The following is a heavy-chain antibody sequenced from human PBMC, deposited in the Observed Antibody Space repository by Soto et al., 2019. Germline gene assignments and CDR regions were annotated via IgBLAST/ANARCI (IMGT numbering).Heavy chain of an antibody. V-gene: IGHV3-48*01. Sequence: GGSLRLSCAASGFTFSSYSMNCVRQAPGKGLEWVSYISNSSSTIYYADSVKGRFTISRDNAKNSLYLQMNSLRAEDTAVYYCAKSLRFLEWADAFDIWGQGTMVTVSS. J-gene: IGHJ3*02. CDR3: AKSLRFLEWADAFDI. D-gene: IGHD3-3*01. CDR2: ISNSSSTI. CDR1: GFTFSSYS.